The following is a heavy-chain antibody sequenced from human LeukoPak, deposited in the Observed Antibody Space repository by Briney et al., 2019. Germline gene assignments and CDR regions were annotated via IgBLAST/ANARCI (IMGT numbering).Heavy chain of an antibody. CDR1: GGSISSGDYY. J-gene: IGHJ4*02. CDR2: IYYSGST. Sequence: SETLSLTCTVSGGSISSGDYYWSWIRQPPGKGLEWIGYIYYSGSTYYNPSLKSRVTISVDTSKNQFSLKLSSVTGADTAVYYCARGDCGGDCYVSYWGQGTLVTVSS. V-gene: IGHV4-30-4*01. D-gene: IGHD2-21*02. CDR3: ARGDCGGDCYVSY.